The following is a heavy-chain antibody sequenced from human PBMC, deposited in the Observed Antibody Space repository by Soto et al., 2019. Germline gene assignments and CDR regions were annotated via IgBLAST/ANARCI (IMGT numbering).Heavy chain of an antibody. D-gene: IGHD3-3*01. Sequence: SETLSLTCTVSGGSISSSSYYWGWIRQPPGKGLEWIGSIYYSGSTYYNPSLKSRVTISVDTSKNQFSLKLSSVTAADTAVYYCARDPNYDFWSGYRDYGMDVWGQGTTVTVSS. V-gene: IGHV4-39*02. CDR2: IYYSGST. CDR3: ARDPNYDFWSGYRDYGMDV. CDR1: GGSISSSSYY. J-gene: IGHJ6*02.